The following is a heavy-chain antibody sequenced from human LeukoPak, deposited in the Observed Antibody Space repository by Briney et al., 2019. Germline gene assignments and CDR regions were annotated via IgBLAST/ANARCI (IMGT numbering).Heavy chain of an antibody. CDR2: ISDGGTT. V-gene: IGHV3-66*01. D-gene: IGHD5/OR15-5a*01. J-gene: IGHJ4*02. CDR3: ARGVYD. Sequence: GGSLRLSCAASGFTVSTNYMNWVRQAPGKGLDWVSVISDGGTTYYADSVEGRFTISRDNSKNTLYLQMNGLRADDTAVYYCARGVYDWGQGTLVTVSS. CDR1: GFTVSTNY.